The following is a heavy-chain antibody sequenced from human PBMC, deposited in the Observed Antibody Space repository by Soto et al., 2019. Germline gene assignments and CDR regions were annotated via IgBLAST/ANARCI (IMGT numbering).Heavy chain of an antibody. CDR2: VLHDGNDK. D-gene: IGHD3-10*01. CDR1: GFTFSDYI. CDR3: ARDDEDGSYCDLGY. V-gene: IGHV3-30-3*01. J-gene: IGHJ4*02. Sequence: QVQLVESGGGVVQPGRSLRLSCAASGFTFSDYIMHWVRQAPGKGLEWVAMVLHDGNDKYYADSVNGRFTISRDNSKNTLYLQMNSLRTEDTAMYYCARDDEDGSYCDLGYWGQGTLVTVSS.